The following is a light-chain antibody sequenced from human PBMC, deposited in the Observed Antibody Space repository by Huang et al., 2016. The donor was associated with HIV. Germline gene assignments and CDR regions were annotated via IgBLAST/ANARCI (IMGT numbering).Light chain of an antibody. Sequence: DIVMTQSPDSLAVSPGERATINCKSSQTVLYSLNMKNYIAWFHQKPGRPPKLLIYWSTTRESGVPDRFSGSGSGTDFTLTINNLQAEDVAVYFCLQYYSVPQTFGHGTKVEIK. V-gene: IGKV4-1*01. CDR2: WST. CDR1: QTVLYSLNMKNY. CDR3: LQYYSVPQT. J-gene: IGKJ1*01.